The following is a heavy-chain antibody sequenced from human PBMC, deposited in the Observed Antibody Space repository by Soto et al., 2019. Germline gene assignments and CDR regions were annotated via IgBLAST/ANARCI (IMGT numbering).Heavy chain of an antibody. Sequence: QVQLVESGGGVVQPGRSLRLSCAASGFTFSSCAMHWVRQAPGKGLEWVALISYDGSNKYYADSVKGRFTISRDNSKNTMYLQMNSLRAEDTAVYDCERDKRDLRFLEWSYYFDYWGQGTLVTVSS. V-gene: IGHV3-30-3*01. J-gene: IGHJ4*02. D-gene: IGHD3-3*01. CDR2: ISYDGSNK. CDR1: GFTFSSCA. CDR3: ERDKRDLRFLEWSYYFDY.